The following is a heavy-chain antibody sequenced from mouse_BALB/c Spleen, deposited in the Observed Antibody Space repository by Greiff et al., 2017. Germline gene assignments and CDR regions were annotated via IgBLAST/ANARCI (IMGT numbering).Heavy chain of an antibody. D-gene: IGHD1-1*01. Sequence: VMLVESGPGLVAPSQTLSITCTVSGFSLTSYGVHWVRQPPGKGLEWLGVIWAGGSTNYNSALMSSLSISKDNSKSQVFLKMNSLQTDDTAMYYCARGLLRSYYYAMDYWGQGTSVTVSS. V-gene: IGHV2-9*02. J-gene: IGHJ4*01. CDR3: ARGLLRSYYYAMDY. CDR1: GFSLTSYG. CDR2: IWAGGST.